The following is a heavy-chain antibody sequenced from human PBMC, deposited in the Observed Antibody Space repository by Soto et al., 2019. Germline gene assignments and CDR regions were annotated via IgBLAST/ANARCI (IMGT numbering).Heavy chain of an antibody. J-gene: IGHJ6*02. CDR1: GYTFTNYG. CDR3: AREIQHCCGVSCYSGGFLYYYYYGMDV. D-gene: IGHD2-15*01. CDR2: ISAYNGNT. V-gene: IGHV1-18*01. Sequence: GASVKVSCKASGYTFTNYGITWVRQAPGQGLEWMGWISAYNGNTHYTQRHQGRVTMTTDTSTSTAYMELRGLRSDDTAVYYCAREIQHCCGVSCYSGGFLYYYYYGMDVWGQGTTVTVSS.